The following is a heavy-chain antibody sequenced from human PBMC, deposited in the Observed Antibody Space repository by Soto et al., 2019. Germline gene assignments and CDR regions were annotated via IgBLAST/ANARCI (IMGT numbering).Heavy chain of an antibody. CDR3: AREIAARGLGYGMDV. Sequence: QVQLVESGGGVVQPGRSLRLSCAASGFTFSSYAMHWVRQAPGKRLEWVAVISYDGSNKYYADSVKGRFTISRDNSKNTLYLQMNSLRAEDTAVYYCAREIAARGLGYGMDVWGQGTTVTVSS. V-gene: IGHV3-30-3*01. CDR2: ISYDGSNK. D-gene: IGHD6-6*01. CDR1: GFTFSSYA. J-gene: IGHJ6*02.